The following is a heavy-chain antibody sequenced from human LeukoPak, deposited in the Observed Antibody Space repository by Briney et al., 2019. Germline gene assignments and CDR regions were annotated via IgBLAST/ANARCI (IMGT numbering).Heavy chain of an antibody. CDR1: GLTFGDYA. J-gene: IGHJ6*03. CDR3: ARGDSSGPDYYYYMDV. D-gene: IGHD6-19*01. CDR2: IKGDGSEN. Sequence: GGSLRLSCTASGLTFGDYAMSWVRQAPGKGLEWVANIKGDGSENYYVDSVKGRFTISRDNAKNSLYLQMNSLRDEDTAVYYCARGDSSGPDYYYYMDVWGKGTTVTISS. V-gene: IGHV3-7*01.